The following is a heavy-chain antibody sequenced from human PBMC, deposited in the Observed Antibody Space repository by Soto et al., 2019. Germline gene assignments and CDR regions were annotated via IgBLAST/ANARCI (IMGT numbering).Heavy chain of an antibody. CDR2: FDPEDGET. V-gene: IGHV1-24*01. Sequence: GASVKVSCKVSGYTLTERSRQWVRQAPGKGLEWMGGFDPEDGETIYAQKFQGRVTMTEDTSTDTAYMELSSLRSVDTATYYCAHSIAAEQSHWFDPWGQGTLVTVSS. J-gene: IGHJ5*02. CDR1: GYTLTERS. CDR3: AHSIAAEQSHWFDP. D-gene: IGHD6-13*01.